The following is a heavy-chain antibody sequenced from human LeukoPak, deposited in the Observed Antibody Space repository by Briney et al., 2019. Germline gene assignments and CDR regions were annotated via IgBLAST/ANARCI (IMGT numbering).Heavy chain of an antibody. Sequence: ASVKVSCKASGSTFTDYYMHWVRQAPGQGLEWMGWINLNSGATGSAQKFQGSVTMTRDTSISTAYMELSRLRSDGTAVFYCARALGSGSYYQAYWGQGTLVTVSS. D-gene: IGHD3-10*01. V-gene: IGHV1-2*02. J-gene: IGHJ4*02. CDR2: INLNSGAT. CDR3: ARALGSGSYYQAY. CDR1: GSTFTDYY.